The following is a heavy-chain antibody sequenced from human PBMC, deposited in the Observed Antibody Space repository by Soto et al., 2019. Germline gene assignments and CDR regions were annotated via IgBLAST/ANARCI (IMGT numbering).Heavy chain of an antibody. CDR2: IYWDDDK. V-gene: IGHV2-5*02. CDR1: GFSLSTSGVG. J-gene: IGHJ1*01. D-gene: IGHD4-17*01. CDR3: AHSPPATVTTSAEYFQH. Sequence: QITLKESGPTLVKPTQTLTLTCTFSGFSLSTSGVGVGWIRQPPGEALEWRALIYWDDDKRYSPSLKSRLTITKDTSKNQVVLRMTNMDPVDTATYYCAHSPPATVTTSAEYFQHWGQGTLVTVSS.